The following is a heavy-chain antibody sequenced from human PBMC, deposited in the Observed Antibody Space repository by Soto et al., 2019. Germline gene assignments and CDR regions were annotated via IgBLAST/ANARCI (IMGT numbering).Heavy chain of an antibody. CDR2: FSRSGTST. Sequence: EVQLLESGGGLVQPGGSMRLSCAASGFTFSNYAMSWVRQAPGKGLEWVSAFSRSGTSTYYADTVKGRFTISRDNSKHTLCLQRHRLRAEDMAIYYSAKAHVWTYVLDCGGQGTLVPVSS. V-gene: IGHV3-23*01. J-gene: IGHJ4*02. CDR3: AKAHVWTYVLDC. CDR1: GFTFSNYA. D-gene: IGHD3-10*02.